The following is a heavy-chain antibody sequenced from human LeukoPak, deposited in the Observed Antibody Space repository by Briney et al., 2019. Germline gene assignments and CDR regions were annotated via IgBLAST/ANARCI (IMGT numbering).Heavy chain of an antibody. CDR3: PRVGPYCSGGSCYDY. CDR2: INSDGSST. CDR1: GFIFSDYW. D-gene: IGHD2-15*01. V-gene: IGHV3-74*01. Sequence: PGGSLRLSCAASGFIFSDYWMHWVRQAPGKGLVWVSRINSDGSSTDDADSVKGRFTISRDNAKNTLYLQMNSLRAEDTAIYYRPRVGPYCSGGSCYDYWGQGTLVTVSS. J-gene: IGHJ4*02.